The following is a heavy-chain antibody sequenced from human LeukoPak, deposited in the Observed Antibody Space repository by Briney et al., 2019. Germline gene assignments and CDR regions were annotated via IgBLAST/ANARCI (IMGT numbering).Heavy chain of an antibody. V-gene: IGHV3-21*01. Sequence: GGSLRLSCAASGFTFSSYSMNWVRQAPGKELEWVSSISSSSSYIYYADSVKGRFTISRDNAKNSLYLQMNSLRAEDTAVYYCARVFDYYDSSGYYRPFDYWGQGTLVTVSS. J-gene: IGHJ4*02. CDR2: ISSSSSYI. CDR3: ARVFDYYDSSGYYRPFDY. D-gene: IGHD3-22*01. CDR1: GFTFSSYS.